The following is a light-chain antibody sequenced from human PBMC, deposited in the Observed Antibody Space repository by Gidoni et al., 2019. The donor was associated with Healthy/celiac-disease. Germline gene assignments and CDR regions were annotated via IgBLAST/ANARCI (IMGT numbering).Light chain of an antibody. CDR3: QQYNNWPFT. CDR2: GAS. Sequence: ELVMTQSPATLSVSPGERATFPCRAMQSVSSNLAWYRQKPGQAPRRLLYGASTSSTGIPARFSGSGSGTEFTLTISSLQSEEFAGYYCQQYNNWPFTFGPGTKVDIK. V-gene: IGKV3-15*01. CDR1: QSVSSN. J-gene: IGKJ3*01.